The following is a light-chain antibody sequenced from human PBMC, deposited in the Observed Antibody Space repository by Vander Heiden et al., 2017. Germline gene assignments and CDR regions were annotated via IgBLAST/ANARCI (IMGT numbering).Light chain of an antibody. CDR3: QSYDSSLSGVV. J-gene: IGLJ2*01. CDR2: GNS. CDR1: SSNIGAGYD. V-gene: IGLV1-40*01. Sequence: QSVLTQPPSVSGVPGQRVTIPCTGSSSNIGAGYDVHWYQQLPGTAPKLLIYGNSNRPSGVPDRFSGSKSGTSASLAITGLQAEDEADYYCQSYDSSLSGVVFGGGTKLTVL.